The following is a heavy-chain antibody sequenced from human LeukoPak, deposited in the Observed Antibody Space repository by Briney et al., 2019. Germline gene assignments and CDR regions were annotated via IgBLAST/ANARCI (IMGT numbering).Heavy chain of an antibody. CDR1: GGPMSSDY. CDR2: IYTSGST. V-gene: IGHV4-4*07. J-gene: IGHJ4*02. Sequence: SETLSLTCTVSGGPMSSDYWIWIRQSAGKGLEWIGRIYTSGSTNYNPSLKSRVTMSVDTSKNQFSLKLSSVTAADTAVYYCARVNLGGFESWGQGTLVTVSS. CDR3: ARVNLGGFES. D-gene: IGHD1-26*01.